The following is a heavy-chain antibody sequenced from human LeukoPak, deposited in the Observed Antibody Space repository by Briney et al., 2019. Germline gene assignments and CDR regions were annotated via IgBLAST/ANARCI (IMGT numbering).Heavy chain of an antibody. CDR2: IYTSGST. V-gene: IGHV4-4*07. CDR3: ARDVVVPAAIRGLDAFDI. CDR1: GGSISSYY. Sequence: SETLSLTCTVSGGSISSYYWSWIRQPAGKGLEWIGRIYTSGSTNYNPSLKSRVTMSVDTSKNQFSLKLSSVTAADTAVYYCARDVVVPAAIRGLDAFDIWGQGTMVTVSS. D-gene: IGHD2-2*02. J-gene: IGHJ3*02.